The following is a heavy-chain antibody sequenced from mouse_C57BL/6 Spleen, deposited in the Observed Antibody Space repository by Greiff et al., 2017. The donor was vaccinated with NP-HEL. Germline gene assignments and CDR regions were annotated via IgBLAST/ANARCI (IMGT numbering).Heavy chain of an antibody. Sequence: QVQLQQPGAELVRPGSSVKLSCKASGYTFTSYWMHWVKQRPIQGLEWIGNIDPSDSETHYNQKFKDKATLTVDKSSSTAYMQLSSLTSEDSAVYYCARGYYGSSYYFDYWGQGTTLTASS. CDR2: IDPSDSET. CDR1: GYTFTSYW. V-gene: IGHV1-52*01. D-gene: IGHD1-1*01. CDR3: ARGYYGSSYYFDY. J-gene: IGHJ2*01.